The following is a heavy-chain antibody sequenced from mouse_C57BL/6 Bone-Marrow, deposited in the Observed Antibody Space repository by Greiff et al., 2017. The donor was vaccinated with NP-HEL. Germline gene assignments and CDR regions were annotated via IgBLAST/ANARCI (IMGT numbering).Heavy chain of an antibody. CDR3: ARWDSSGYERDGFAY. CDR2: IYPRSGNT. J-gene: IGHJ3*01. D-gene: IGHD3-2*02. V-gene: IGHV1-81*01. Sequence: QVQLKESGAELARPGASVKLSCKASGYTFTSYGISWVKQRTGQGLEWIGEIYPRSGNTYYNEKFKGKATLTADKSSSTAYMELRSLTSEDSAVYFCARWDSSGYERDGFAYWGQGTLVTVSA. CDR1: GYTFTSYG.